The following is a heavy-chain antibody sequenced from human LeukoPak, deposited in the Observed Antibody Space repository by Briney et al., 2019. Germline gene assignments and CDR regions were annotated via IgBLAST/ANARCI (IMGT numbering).Heavy chain of an antibody. CDR3: ARGAPPWSGFGGVVDY. J-gene: IGHJ4*02. CDR1: GGSITSGDNY. Sequence: SETLSLTCTVSGGSITSGDNYWSWIRQPPGKGLEWIGYIYYSGSTYYNPSLKSRVSISVDTSKNQFSLKLTSVTAADTAVYYCARGAPPWSGFGGVVDYWGQGTLVTVSS. CDR2: IYYSGST. V-gene: IGHV4-30-4*08. D-gene: IGHD3-16*01.